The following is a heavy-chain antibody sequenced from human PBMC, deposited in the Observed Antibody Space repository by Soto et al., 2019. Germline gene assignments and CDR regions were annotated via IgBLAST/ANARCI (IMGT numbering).Heavy chain of an antibody. CDR1: GYTFTSYD. CDR3: ARGGDCSGGSCYTLPDDY. V-gene: IGHV1-8*01. CDR2: MNPNSGNT. J-gene: IGHJ4*02. Sequence: QVPLVQSGAEVKKPGASVKVSCKASGYTFTSYDINWVRQATGQGLEWMGWMNPNSGNTGYAQKFQGRVTMTRNTSISTAYMELSSLRSEDTAVYYCARGGDCSGGSCYTLPDDYWGQGTLVTVSS. D-gene: IGHD2-15*01.